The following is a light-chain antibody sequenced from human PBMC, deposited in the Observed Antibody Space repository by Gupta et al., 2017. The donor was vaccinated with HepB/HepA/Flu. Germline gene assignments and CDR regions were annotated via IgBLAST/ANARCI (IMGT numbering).Light chain of an antibody. CDR2: NND. J-gene: IGLJ2*01. Sequence: QSVLTQPPSAFGTPGQRVTIPCSGSIPNIGSNTVNWYQQLPGTAPKLLIFNNDQRPSGVPDRFSASKSGTSASLAISGLQSDDEADYYCATWDDSLDAYVVFGGGTKLTVL. CDR1: IPNIGSNT. V-gene: IGLV1-44*01. CDR3: ATWDDSLDAYVV.